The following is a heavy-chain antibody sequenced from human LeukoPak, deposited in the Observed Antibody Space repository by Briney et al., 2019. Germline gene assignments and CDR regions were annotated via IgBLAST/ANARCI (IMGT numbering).Heavy chain of an antibody. Sequence: GGSLRLSCTASGLTLSNDEVIWVRQAPGKGLEWVSAISGSGGSTYYADSVKGRFTISRDNSKNTLYLQMNSLRAEDTAVYYCAKGPTYYYWGQGTLVTVSS. CDR2: ISGSGGST. CDR1: GLTLSNDE. V-gene: IGHV3-23*01. D-gene: IGHD3-16*01. J-gene: IGHJ4*02. CDR3: AKGPTYYY.